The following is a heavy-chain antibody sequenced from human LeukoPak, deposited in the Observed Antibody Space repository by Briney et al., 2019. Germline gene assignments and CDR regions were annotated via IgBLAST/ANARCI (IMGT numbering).Heavy chain of an antibody. CDR3: ARVYCSGGSCYFPGGFDY. V-gene: IGHV4-39*07. CDR1: GGSISSSSYY. D-gene: IGHD2-15*01. Sequence: PSETLSLTCTVSGGSISSSSYYRGWVRQPPGKGLEWIGRSDYSGSAYYNPSRKSRVTISVDTSKNQFSLMLSSVTAPDTAVYYCARVYCSGGSCYFPGGFDYWGQGPLVTVSS. CDR2: SDYSGSA. J-gene: IGHJ4*02.